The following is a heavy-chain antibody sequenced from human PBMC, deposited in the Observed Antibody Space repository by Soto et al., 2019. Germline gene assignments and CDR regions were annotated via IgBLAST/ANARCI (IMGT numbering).Heavy chain of an antibody. J-gene: IGHJ4*02. Sequence: QVQLQESGPGLVKPSQTLSLTCTVSGGSISSGGYYWSWIRQHPGKGLEWIGYIYYSGSTYYNPSLKSRVTISVDTSKNQFSLKLSSVTAADTAVFYCARVRLGAYSSSWFSFDYWGQGTLVTVSS. CDR1: GGSISSGGYY. D-gene: IGHD6-13*01. V-gene: IGHV4-31*03. CDR3: ARVRLGAYSSSWFSFDY. CDR2: IYYSGST.